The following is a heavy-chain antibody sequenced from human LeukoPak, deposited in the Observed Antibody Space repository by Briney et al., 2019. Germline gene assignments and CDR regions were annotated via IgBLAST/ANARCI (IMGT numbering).Heavy chain of an antibody. J-gene: IGHJ4*02. V-gene: IGHV1-18*01. Sequence: GASVTVSCKASGYTFTSYGISWVRQAPGQGLEWMGWISAYNGNTNYAQKLQGRVTMTTDTSTSTAYMELRSLRSDDTAVYYCARGRRVEMATNYYFDYWGQGTLVTVSS. CDR3: ARGRRVEMATNYYFDY. CDR1: GYTFTSYG. CDR2: ISAYNGNT. D-gene: IGHD5-24*01.